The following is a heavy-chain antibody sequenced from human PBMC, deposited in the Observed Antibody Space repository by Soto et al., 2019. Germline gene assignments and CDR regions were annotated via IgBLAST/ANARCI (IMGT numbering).Heavy chain of an antibody. D-gene: IGHD1-1*01. CDR2: ISSSSSTI. CDR3: ARKDWIGLFMDV. J-gene: IGHJ6*03. V-gene: IGHV3-48*01. Sequence: EVQLVESGGGLVQPGGSLRLSCAASGFTFSSYSMNWVRQAPGKGLEWVSYISSSSSTIYYADSVKGRFTISRDNAKNSLYLQMNSLRADATAVYYRARKDWIGLFMDVWGKGTTVTVSS. CDR1: GFTFSSYS.